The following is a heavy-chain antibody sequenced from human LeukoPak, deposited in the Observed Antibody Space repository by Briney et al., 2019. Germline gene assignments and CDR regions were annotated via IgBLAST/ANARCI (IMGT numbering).Heavy chain of an antibody. Sequence: ASVKVSCKASGYTFPSYFMHWVRQAPGQGLEWMGIINPTGGSTTYAQRLQGRVTMTTDTSTSTAYMELRSLRSDDTAVYYCAIDFDNGYYYDRAFDIWGQGTMVTVSS. V-gene: IGHV1-46*01. CDR2: INPTGGST. CDR3: AIDFDNGYYYDRAFDI. CDR1: GYTFPSYF. D-gene: IGHD3-22*01. J-gene: IGHJ3*02.